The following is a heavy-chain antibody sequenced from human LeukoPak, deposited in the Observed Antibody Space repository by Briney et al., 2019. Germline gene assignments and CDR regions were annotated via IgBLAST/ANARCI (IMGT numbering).Heavy chain of an antibody. V-gene: IGHV1-18*01. D-gene: IGHD2-2*02. CDR3: ARPGADCGSAGCYTYPYYGLDV. CDR2: ISAYNGNT. J-gene: IGHJ6*02. Sequence: ASVKVSCKASGYTFINSFIVWVRQAPGQGLEWMGWISAYNGNTKYAQNLQGRVTMTTDISTSTAYMELRSLRSDDTAVYYCARPGADCGSAGCYTYPYYGLDVWGQGTTVTVSS. CDR1: GYTFINSF.